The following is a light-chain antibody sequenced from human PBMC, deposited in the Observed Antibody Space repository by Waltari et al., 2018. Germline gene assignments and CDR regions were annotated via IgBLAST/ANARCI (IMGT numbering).Light chain of an antibody. J-gene: IGKJ1*01. CDR1: QSVSSN. CDR3: QQYNNWPGT. V-gene: IGKV3-15*01. CDR2: GAS. Sequence: EIVMTQSPATLSVSPGERATLSCRASQSVSSNLAWYQQKPGQAPRLLIYGASTRATGIPARFSGSWSGTEFTLTISSLQSEEFAVYYCQQYNNWPGTFGQGTKVEIK.